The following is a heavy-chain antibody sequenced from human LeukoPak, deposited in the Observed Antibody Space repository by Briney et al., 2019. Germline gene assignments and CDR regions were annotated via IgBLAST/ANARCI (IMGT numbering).Heavy chain of an antibody. Sequence: SETLSLTCTVSGGSISSSSNYSWGWIRQPPGKGLEWIGSIYYSGNTYYNPSLKSRVTISVDTSKNQFSLKLSSVTAADTAVYYCARGSEDRGWYEGRDFDYWGQGTLVTVSS. V-gene: IGHV4-39*07. CDR1: GGSISSSSNYS. CDR3: ARGSEDRGWYEGRDFDY. CDR2: IYYSGNT. J-gene: IGHJ4*02. D-gene: IGHD6-19*01.